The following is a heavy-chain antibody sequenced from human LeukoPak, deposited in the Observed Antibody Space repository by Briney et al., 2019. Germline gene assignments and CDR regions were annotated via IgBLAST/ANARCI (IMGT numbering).Heavy chain of an antibody. CDR3: ATQEVEQWLVGENWFDP. CDR1: RYTFSDYY. Sequence: ASVTVSCKASRYTFSDYYIHWVRQAPGQGLEWMGWINPKSGGTNYAQKFQGRVTMTEDTSTDTAYMELSSLRSEDTAVYYCATQEVEQWLVGENWFDPWGQGTLVTVSS. CDR2: INPKSGGT. J-gene: IGHJ5*02. D-gene: IGHD6-19*01. V-gene: IGHV1-2*02.